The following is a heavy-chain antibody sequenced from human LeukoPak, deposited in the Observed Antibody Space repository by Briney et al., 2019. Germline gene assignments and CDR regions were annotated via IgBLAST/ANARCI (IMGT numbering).Heavy chain of an antibody. CDR3: ARNHYGSVDY. CDR2: VNGDGSAT. D-gene: IGHD3-10*01. J-gene: IGHJ4*02. CDR1: GFTFSNYW. Sequence: GGSLRLSCAASGFTFSNYWMHWVRQAPGKGLVWVSRVNGDGSATNYADSVKGRFTISRDNAKNTLYLQMNSLRPEDTAVYCCARNHYGSVDYWGQGTLVTVSS. V-gene: IGHV3-74*01.